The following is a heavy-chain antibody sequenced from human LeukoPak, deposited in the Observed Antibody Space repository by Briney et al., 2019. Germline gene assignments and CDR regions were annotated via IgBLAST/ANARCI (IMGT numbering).Heavy chain of an antibody. V-gene: IGHV3-23*01. CDR1: GFTFSSYA. D-gene: IGHD6-13*01. CDR2: ISGSGGST. Sequence: SGGSLRLSCAASGFTFSSYAMSWVRQAPGKGLEWVSAISGSGGSTYYADSVKGRFTISRDNSKNTLYLQMNSLRAEDTAVYYCARDLGVYSSSWKYYFDYWGQGTLVTVSS. J-gene: IGHJ4*02. CDR3: ARDLGVYSSSWKYYFDY.